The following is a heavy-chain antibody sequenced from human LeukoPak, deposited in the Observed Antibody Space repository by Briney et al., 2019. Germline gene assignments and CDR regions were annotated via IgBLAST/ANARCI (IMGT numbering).Heavy chain of an antibody. CDR1: GFTFSSYS. J-gene: IGHJ4*02. CDR3: ARDLGYSAYGAFDY. V-gene: IGHV3-48*01. D-gene: IGHD5-12*01. CDR2: ISGSSSTI. Sequence: GGSLRLSCAASGFTFSSYSMNWVRQAPGKGLEWGSYISGSSSTIYYADSVKGRFTISRDNGKNTLYLQMNSLRAEDTAVYYCARDLGYSAYGAFDYWGQGTLVTVSS.